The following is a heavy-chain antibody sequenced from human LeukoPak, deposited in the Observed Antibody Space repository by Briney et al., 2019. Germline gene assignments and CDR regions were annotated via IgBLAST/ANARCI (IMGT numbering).Heavy chain of an antibody. CDR3: AREDSSGYYEPFDY. J-gene: IGHJ4*02. CDR2: IYTSGST. CDR1: GGSISSYY. Sequence: SETLSLTCTVSGGSISSYYWSWIRQPAGKGLEWIGRIYTSGSTNYNPSLKSRVTMSVDTSKNQFSLKLSSVTATDTAVYYCAREDSSGYYEPFDYWGQGTLVTVSS. V-gene: IGHV4-4*07. D-gene: IGHD3-22*01.